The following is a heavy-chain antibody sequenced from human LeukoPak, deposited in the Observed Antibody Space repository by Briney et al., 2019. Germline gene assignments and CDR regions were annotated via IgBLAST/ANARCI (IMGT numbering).Heavy chain of an antibody. CDR3: AKGSGYEHSYYYYYMDV. D-gene: IGHD5-12*01. CDR1: GYTFTSNY. Sequence: ASVKVSCKAFGYTFTSNYMHWVRQAPGQGPEWMGVISPSGGSTTYAQKFQGRVTLTRDMSTSTDYLELSSLRSEDTAVYYCAKGSGYEHSYYYYYMDVWGKGTTVTISS. CDR2: ISPSGGST. J-gene: IGHJ6*03. V-gene: IGHV1-46*01.